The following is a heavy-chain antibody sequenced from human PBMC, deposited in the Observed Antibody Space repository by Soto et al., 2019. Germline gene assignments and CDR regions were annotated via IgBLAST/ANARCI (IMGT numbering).Heavy chain of an antibody. V-gene: IGHV4-59*08. CDR2: IYYSGST. CDR1: GGAIVSYY. CDR3: ARLRRGTAIDY. J-gene: IGHJ4*02. D-gene: IGHD2-21*02. Sequence: SESLSLTCTVSGGAIVSYYWTWIRQPPGKGLEWIGYIYYSGSTNYNPSLKSRVTISVDTSKNQFSLKLSSVTAADTAVYYCARLRRGTAIDYWGQGTLVTVSS.